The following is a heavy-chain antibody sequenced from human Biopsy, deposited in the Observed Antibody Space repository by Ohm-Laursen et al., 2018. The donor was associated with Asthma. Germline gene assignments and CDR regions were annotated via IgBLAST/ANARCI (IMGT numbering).Heavy chain of an antibody. Sequence: SETLSLTCDVSGGSISVSNWWSWVRQPPGRGLEWIGQIYHLGNANYNPSLKSRVTMSEDKSKKQFSLKLTCVTAADTAVYFCARRWRSYDSSNYYLDQWGQGTLVTVSS. J-gene: IGHJ4*02. CDR2: IYHLGNA. D-gene: IGHD3-22*01. CDR1: GGSISVSNW. V-gene: IGHV4-4*02. CDR3: ARRWRSYDSSNYYLDQ.